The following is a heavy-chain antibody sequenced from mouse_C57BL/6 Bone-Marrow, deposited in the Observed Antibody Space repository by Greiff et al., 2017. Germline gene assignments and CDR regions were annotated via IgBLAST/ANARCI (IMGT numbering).Heavy chain of an antibody. Sequence: VQLKESGPGLVAPSQSLSITCTVSGFSLTSYGVHWVRQPPGKGLEWLGVIWAGGSTNYNSALMSRLSISKDNSKSQVFLKMNSLQTDDTAMYYCARLREFAYWGQGTLVTVSA. CDR3: ARLREFAY. D-gene: IGHD1-1*01. J-gene: IGHJ3*01. V-gene: IGHV2-9*02. CDR2: IWAGGST. CDR1: GFSLTSYG.